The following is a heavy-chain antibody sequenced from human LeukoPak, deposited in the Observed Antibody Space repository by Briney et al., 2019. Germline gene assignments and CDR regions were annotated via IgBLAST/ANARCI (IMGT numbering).Heavy chain of an antibody. V-gene: IGHV1-8*01. D-gene: IGHD1-26*01. CDR1: GYTFTSYD. Sequence: ASAKVSCKASGYTFTSYDINWVRQATGQGLEWMGWMNPNSGNTGYAQKFQGRVTMTRNTSISTAYMELSSLRSEDTAVYYCARRAPTTILYYYYYGMDVWGQGTTVTVSS. CDR2: MNPNSGNT. J-gene: IGHJ6*02. CDR3: ARRAPTTILYYYYYGMDV.